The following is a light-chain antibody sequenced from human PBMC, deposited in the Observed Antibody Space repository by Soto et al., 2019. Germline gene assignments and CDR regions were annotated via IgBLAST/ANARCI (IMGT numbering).Light chain of an antibody. V-gene: IGLV2-14*01. J-gene: IGLJ1*01. Sequence: QSVLTQPASVSGSPGQSITISCTGTSSDVGGYKYVSWYQLHPGTAPKLVIYDVTNRPSGVSNRFSGSKSGNTASLTISGLQAEDEADYFCSSYTSTGTLFGTGTKVTVL. CDR1: SSDVGGYKY. CDR2: DVT. CDR3: SSYTSTGTL.